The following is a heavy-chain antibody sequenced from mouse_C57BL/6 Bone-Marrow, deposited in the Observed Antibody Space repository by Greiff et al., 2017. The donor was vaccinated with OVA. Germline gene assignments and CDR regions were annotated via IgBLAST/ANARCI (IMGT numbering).Heavy chain of an antibody. J-gene: IGHJ3*01. V-gene: IGHV5-6*02. CDR2: ISSGGSYP. CDR3: ARPDYGTPY. CDR1: GFTFSSYG. Sequence: DVMLVESGGDLVKPGGSLKLSCAASGFTFSSYGMSWVRQTPDKRLEWVATISSGGSYPYYPDSVKGRFPISRDNAKNTLSLQMNRLKSEDSARYYCARPDYGTPYWGRGTLVTVSA. D-gene: IGHD1-1*01.